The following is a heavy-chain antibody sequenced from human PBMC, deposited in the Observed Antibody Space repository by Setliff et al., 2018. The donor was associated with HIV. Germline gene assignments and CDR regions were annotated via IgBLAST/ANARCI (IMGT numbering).Heavy chain of an antibody. CDR1: GGSISSSSYY. CDR2: IYHSGSS. Sequence: TSETLSLTCTVSGGSISSSSYYWGWIRQPPGKGLEWIGAIYHSGSSYYSPSLKSRVTLFLDSSKNQFSLTLNSLTAADTAVYYCARLAGQRTIAAADYFFDFWGQGALVTVSS. V-gene: IGHV4-39*01. D-gene: IGHD6-13*01. J-gene: IGHJ4*02. CDR3: ARLAGQRTIAAADYFFDF.